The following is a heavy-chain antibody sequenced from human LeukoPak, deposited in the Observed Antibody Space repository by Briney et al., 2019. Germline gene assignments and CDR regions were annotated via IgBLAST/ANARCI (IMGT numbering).Heavy chain of an antibody. Sequence: SQTLSLTCAISGDSVSRDSVGWNWIRKSPSRGLEWLGRTYYRSTWHYDYAVSVESRIIINADTSKNQFSLQLNSVTPEDTAVYYCAGGGGYYWAFDIWGQGTMVTVSS. CDR2: TYYRSTWHY. CDR3: AGGGGYYWAFDI. D-gene: IGHD3-3*01. V-gene: IGHV6-1*01. CDR1: GDSVSRDSVG. J-gene: IGHJ3*02.